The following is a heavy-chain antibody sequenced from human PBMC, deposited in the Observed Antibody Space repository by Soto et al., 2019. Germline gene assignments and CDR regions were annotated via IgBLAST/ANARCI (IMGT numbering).Heavy chain of an antibody. D-gene: IGHD1-26*01. V-gene: IGHV5-10-1*01. Sequence: GESLKISCEGSGYQFTKYCINWVRQMPGKGREWMGRIDPSDSYTNYSPSFEGHVTCLVDKSLSTTYVQWSSLKASDTAMYYCGRQGGAGYQIDYWRQGNLVTVSS. CDR1: GYQFTKYC. CDR3: GRQGGAGYQIDY. J-gene: IGHJ4*02. CDR2: IDPSDSYT.